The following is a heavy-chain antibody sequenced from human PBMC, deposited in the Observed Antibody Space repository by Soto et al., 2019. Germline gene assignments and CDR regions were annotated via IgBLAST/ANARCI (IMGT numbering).Heavy chain of an antibody. CDR2: INVGGGAT. D-gene: IGHD4-4*01. V-gene: IGHV3-23*01. CDR3: AKGTTVTTFFDY. J-gene: IGHJ4*02. Sequence: EVPLLESGGGLVQPGGSLRLSCAASGFILSNYAMSWVRQAPGKGLEWVSGINVGGGATYYADSVKGRFTISRDNSKNTLYLQMNSLRAEDAAIYYCAKGTTVTTFFDYWGQGTLVTVSS. CDR1: GFILSNYA.